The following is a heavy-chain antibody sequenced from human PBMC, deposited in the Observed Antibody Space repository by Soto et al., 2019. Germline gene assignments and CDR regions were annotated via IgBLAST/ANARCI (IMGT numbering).Heavy chain of an antibody. Sequence: QVHLVQSSAEVKKPGSSVKVSCKASGGTFTSTAFSWVRQAPGQGLEWMGGIIPVLGTPNYAQKFQARVTITGDASTTTVHLELSSLRSDAPAVYYCASSAGLDHLLNYYGLNVWGQGTTVTVSS. CDR3: ASSAGLDHLLNYYGLNV. CDR2: IIPVLGTP. V-gene: IGHV1-69*01. J-gene: IGHJ6*02. CDR1: GGTFTSTA. D-gene: IGHD1-1*01.